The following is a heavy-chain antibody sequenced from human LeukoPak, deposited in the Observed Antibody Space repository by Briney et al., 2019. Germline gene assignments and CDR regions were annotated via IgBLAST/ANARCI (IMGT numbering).Heavy chain of an antibody. D-gene: IGHD1-26*01. Sequence: SETLSLTCTVSGYSISSGYYWGWIRQPPGKGLEWIASIYHSGSTYSNPSLKSRVTISLDTSKNQLSLKLSSVTAADTAVYYCARALRSVIVGATTSNWFDPWGQGTLVTVSS. V-gene: IGHV4-38-2*02. J-gene: IGHJ5*02. CDR1: GYSISSGYY. CDR3: ARALRSVIVGATTSNWFDP. CDR2: IYHSGST.